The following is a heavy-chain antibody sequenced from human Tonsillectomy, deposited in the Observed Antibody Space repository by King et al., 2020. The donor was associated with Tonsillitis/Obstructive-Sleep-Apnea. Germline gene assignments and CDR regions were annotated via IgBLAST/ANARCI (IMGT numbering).Heavy chain of an antibody. Sequence: QLVQSGAEVKKPGSSVKVSCKASGGTFSSYAISWVRQAPGQGLEWMGGIIPIFGTANYAQKFQGRVTINADESTSTDYMELSSLRSEDTAVYYCARALITMIVVAPLTHDAFDIWGQGTMVTVSS. CDR3: ARALITMIVVAPLTHDAFDI. V-gene: IGHV1-69*01. CDR2: IIPIFGTA. CDR1: GGTFSSYA. J-gene: IGHJ3*02. D-gene: IGHD3-22*01.